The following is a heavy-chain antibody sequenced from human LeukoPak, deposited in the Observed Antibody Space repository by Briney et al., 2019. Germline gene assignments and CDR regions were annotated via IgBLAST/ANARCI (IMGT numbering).Heavy chain of an antibody. V-gene: IGHV4-59*08. CDR3: AGHGGDSENTWPNWFDP. D-gene: IGHD3-16*01. Sequence: SETLSLTCAVSGGSIGGFYWSWIRQPPGKGLEWIGYIFYTGYTDYNASLKSRVTISIDTPKNQFSLKLSSVTAADTAMYYCAGHGGDSENTWPNWFDPWGQGTLVTVSS. CDR2: IFYTGYT. J-gene: IGHJ5*02. CDR1: GGSIGGFY.